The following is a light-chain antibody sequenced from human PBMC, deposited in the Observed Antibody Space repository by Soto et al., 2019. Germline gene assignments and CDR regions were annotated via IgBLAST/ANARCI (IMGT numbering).Light chain of an antibody. CDR1: SSDVGGYNY. CDR2: AVS. J-gene: IGLJ2*01. V-gene: IGLV2-14*01. CDR3: SSYTSSSTLVV. Sequence: QPVLTQPASVSGSPGQSITICCTGTSSDVGGYNYVSWYQQHPGKAPKLMIYAVSDRPSGVSNRFSGSKSGNTASLTISGLQAEDEADYYCSSYTSSSTLVVFGGGTKLTVL.